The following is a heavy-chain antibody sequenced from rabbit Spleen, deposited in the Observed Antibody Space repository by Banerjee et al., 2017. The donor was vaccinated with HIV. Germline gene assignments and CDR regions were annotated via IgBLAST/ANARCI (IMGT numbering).Heavy chain of an antibody. CDR1: GFSFSSNW. D-gene: IGHD1-1*01. CDR3: ARDTSSSFSSYGMDL. J-gene: IGHJ6*01. V-gene: IGHV1S45*01. Sequence: LEESGGGLVKPGGTLTLTCTVSGFSFSSNWICWVRQAPGKGLEWIACIYAGSSGSTYYASWAKGRFTISKTSSTTVTLQMTSLTVADTATYFCARDTSSSFSSYGMDLWGPGTLVTVS. CDR2: IYAGSSGST.